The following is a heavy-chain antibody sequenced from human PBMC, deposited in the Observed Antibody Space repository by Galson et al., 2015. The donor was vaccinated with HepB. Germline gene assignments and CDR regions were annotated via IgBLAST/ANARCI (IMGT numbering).Heavy chain of an antibody. V-gene: IGHV1-18*04. CDR1: GYTFTSYG. D-gene: IGHD2-2*01. CDR2: ISAYNGNT. Sequence: SVKVSCKASGYTFTSYGISWVRQAPGQGLEWMGWISAYNGNTNYAQKLQGRVTMTTDTSTSTAYMELRSLRSDDTAVYYCARNEDLVVVPAALDYWGQGTLVTVSS. J-gene: IGHJ4*02. CDR3: ARNEDLVVVPAALDY.